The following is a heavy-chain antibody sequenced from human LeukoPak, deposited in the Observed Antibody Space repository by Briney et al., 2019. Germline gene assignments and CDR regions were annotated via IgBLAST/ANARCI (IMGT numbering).Heavy chain of an antibody. J-gene: IGHJ4*02. D-gene: IGHD3-3*01. V-gene: IGHV1-18*01. CDR2: ISAYNDNT. Sequence: ASVKVSCKASGYTFTSYGISWVRQAPGQGLEWMGWISAYNDNTNYAQKLQGRVTMTTDTSTSTAYMELRSLRSDDTAVYYCAGVVTIFGVVIHGHFDYWGQGTLVTVSS. CDR1: GYTFTSYG. CDR3: AGVVTIFGVVIHGHFDY.